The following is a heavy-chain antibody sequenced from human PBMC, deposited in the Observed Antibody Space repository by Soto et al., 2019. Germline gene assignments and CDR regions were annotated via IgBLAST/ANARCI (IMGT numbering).Heavy chain of an antibody. V-gene: IGHV4-31*11. CDR1: GPSIGSGDSY. J-gene: IGHJ4*02. CDR3: AREPYCTGATCFIHFDS. Sequence: SETLSLTGAVSGPSIGSGDSYWSWIRQRPGKGLEWIGYIFHTGSTYYNPCLKSAVTSSLDSFKNQFSLKFTSATAADMAVNICAREPYCTGATCFIHFDSSGQGSLVTVS. CDR2: IFHTGST. D-gene: IGHD2-8*02.